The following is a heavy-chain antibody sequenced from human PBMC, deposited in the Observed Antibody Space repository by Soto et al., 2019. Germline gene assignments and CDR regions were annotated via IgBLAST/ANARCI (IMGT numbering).Heavy chain of an antibody. D-gene: IGHD6-13*01. V-gene: IGHV3-23*01. CDR2: IVGNGKTT. Sequence: EVQMLESGGGLVQPGGSLRLACVASEFTFRNYAMSWVRKAPGKGLECVSSIVGNGKTTYYADSVKGRFTISRDNSENTVFLQMNSLRADDTALYDCANGLVWSSTWEVDYWGQGTLVTVAS. CDR1: EFTFRNYA. CDR3: ANGLVWSSTWEVDY. J-gene: IGHJ4*02.